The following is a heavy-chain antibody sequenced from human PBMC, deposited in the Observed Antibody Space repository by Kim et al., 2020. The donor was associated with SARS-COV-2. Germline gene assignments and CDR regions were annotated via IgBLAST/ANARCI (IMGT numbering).Heavy chain of an antibody. V-gene: IGHV4-39*01. CDR2: IYYSGST. D-gene: IGHD3-22*01. J-gene: IGHJ4*02. CDR1: GGSISSSSYY. CDR3: AETDSSGYYGVDY. Sequence: SETLSLTCTVSGGSISSSSYYWGWIRQPPGKGLEWIGSIYYSGSTYYNPSLKSRVTISVDTSKNQFSLKLSSVTAADTAVYYCAETDSSGYYGVDYWGQGTLVTVSS.